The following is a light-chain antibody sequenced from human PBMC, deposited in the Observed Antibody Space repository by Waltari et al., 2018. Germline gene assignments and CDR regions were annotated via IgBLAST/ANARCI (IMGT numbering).Light chain of an antibody. CDR1: SMDVGSYNL. CDR2: EVT. CDR3: SSYAGSNTLV. V-gene: IGLV2-23*02. J-gene: IGLJ3*02. Sequence: QSALTQPASVSGSPGQSITISCPGTSMDVGSYNLVSWYQQHPGKAPKLMIYEVTKRPSGVSSRFSGSKSGNTASLTISGLQAEDEADYYCSSYAGSNTLVFGGGTKLNVL.